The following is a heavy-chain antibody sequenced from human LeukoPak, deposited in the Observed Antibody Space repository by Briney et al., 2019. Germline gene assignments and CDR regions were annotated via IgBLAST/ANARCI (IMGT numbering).Heavy chain of an antibody. J-gene: IGHJ5*02. V-gene: IGHV3-7*03. CDR1: GFPFNAYW. Sequence: PGGSLRLSCAASGFPFNAYWLTWVRQAPGKGLEWVANIRQDGDTKYYVDSVKGRFTTSRDNAMNSLYLQMNSLRAEDTAVYYCAKDPDYDFWSVNWFDPWGQGTLVTVSS. D-gene: IGHD3-3*01. CDR2: IRQDGDTK. CDR3: AKDPDYDFWSVNWFDP.